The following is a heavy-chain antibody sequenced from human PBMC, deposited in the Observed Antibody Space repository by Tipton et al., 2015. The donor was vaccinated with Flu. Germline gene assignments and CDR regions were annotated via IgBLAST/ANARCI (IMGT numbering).Heavy chain of an antibody. D-gene: IGHD1-26*01. Sequence: SLRLSCAASGFTFSRYWMHWVRQAPGMGLIWVSRINSDGTITNSADSVVGRFTVSRDNAKNTLYLQMNSLTDEDTAVYYCARDRGGSHYATDTFDFWGQGALVTVSS. CDR3: ARDRGGSHYATDTFDF. CDR2: INSDGTIT. V-gene: IGHV3-74*01. CDR1: GFTFSRYW. J-gene: IGHJ3*01.